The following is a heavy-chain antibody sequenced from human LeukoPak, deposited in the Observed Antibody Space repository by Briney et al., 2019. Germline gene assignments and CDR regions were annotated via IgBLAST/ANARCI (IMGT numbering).Heavy chain of an antibody. CDR1: GFTLSSYA. V-gene: IGHV3-23*01. CDR3: AAGKYYFDY. CDR2: ISAGGGST. Sequence: GGSLRLSCAASGFTLSSYAMIWVRQAPGKGLEWVSSISAGGGSTNYADSVKARSIISRDNSKNTLYLQMNSRRAEDMAVYYSAAGKYYFDYWGQGTLVTVSS. J-gene: IGHJ4*02.